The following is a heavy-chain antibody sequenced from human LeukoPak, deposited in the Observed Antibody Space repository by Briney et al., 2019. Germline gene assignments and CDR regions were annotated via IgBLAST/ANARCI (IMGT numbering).Heavy chain of an antibody. V-gene: IGHV4-59*13. CDR2: IFYSGST. CDR3: AREGGSYYHWFDP. Sequence: PSETLSLTCTLSGGSISNYYWSWIRQPPGKGLEWIGNIFYSGSTNYNPSLKSRVTISLDTPKNQFSLKLTSVSAADTAVYYCAREGGSYYHWFDPWGQGTLVTVSS. D-gene: IGHD1-26*01. CDR1: GGSISNYY. J-gene: IGHJ5*02.